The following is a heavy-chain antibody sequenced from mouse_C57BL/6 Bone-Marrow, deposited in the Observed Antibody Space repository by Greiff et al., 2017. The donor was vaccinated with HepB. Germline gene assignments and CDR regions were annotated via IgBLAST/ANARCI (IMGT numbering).Heavy chain of an antibody. Sequence: EVKLMESGEGLVKPGGSLKLSCAASGFTFSSYAMSWVRQTPEKRLEWVAYISSGGDYIYYADTVKGRFTISRDNARNTLYLQMSSLKSEDTAMYYCTRDWTYGYPFAYWGQGTLVTVSA. CDR3: TRDWTYGYPFAY. V-gene: IGHV5-9-1*02. D-gene: IGHD2-2*01. CDR1: GFTFSSYA. CDR2: ISSGGDYI. J-gene: IGHJ3*01.